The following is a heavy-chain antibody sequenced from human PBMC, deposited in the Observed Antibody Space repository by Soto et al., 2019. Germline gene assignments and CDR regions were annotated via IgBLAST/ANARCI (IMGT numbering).Heavy chain of an antibody. CDR1: GVSISNYY. Sequence: SDTLSLTCTVSGVSISNYYWNWIRQSPGKVLEWIGYIYSSGSTHYNPSLQNRVTISIDTSKNQVSLKVNSVTAADTAVYYCARDHPHSYGVYYFDYWGQGTPVTVS. CDR2: IYSSGST. D-gene: IGHD5-18*01. J-gene: IGHJ4*02. V-gene: IGHV4-59*01. CDR3: ARDHPHSYGVYYFDY.